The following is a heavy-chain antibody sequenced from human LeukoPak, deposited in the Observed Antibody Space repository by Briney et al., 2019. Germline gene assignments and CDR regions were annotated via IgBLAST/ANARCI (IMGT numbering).Heavy chain of an antibody. Sequence: GGSLRLSCAASGFTFSGFAMSWVRRTPGKGLEWVSGISGSGDNTLYADSVKGRFIISRDNSKNTLYLEVNSLRAEDTAIYYCAKMKGHPLPKYYMDVWGRGTTVTVSS. V-gene: IGHV3-23*01. J-gene: IGHJ6*01. CDR2: ISGSGDNT. D-gene: IGHD1-26*01. CDR3: AKMKGHPLPKYYMDV. CDR1: GFTFSGFA.